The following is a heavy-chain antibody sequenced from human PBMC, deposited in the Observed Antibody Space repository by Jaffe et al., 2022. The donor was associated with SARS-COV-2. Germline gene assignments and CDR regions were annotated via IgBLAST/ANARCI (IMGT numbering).Heavy chain of an antibody. V-gene: IGHV3-11*06. CDR2: IGRNSNYI. Sequence: QVQLAESGGGLVKPGGSLRLSCTASGFTFSGYYMSWIRQAPGKGLEWVSYIGRNSNYINYADSVKGRFTISRDNAKNSLYLQMNSLRAEDTAVYYCARDFDSDLLTGYFDYWGQGTLVTVSS. CDR3: ARDFDSDLLTGYFDY. D-gene: IGHD3-9*01. CDR1: GFTFSGYY. J-gene: IGHJ4*02.